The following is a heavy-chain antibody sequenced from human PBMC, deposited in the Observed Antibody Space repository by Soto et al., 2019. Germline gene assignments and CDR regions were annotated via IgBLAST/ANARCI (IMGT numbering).Heavy chain of an antibody. CDR2: INHSGSA. Sequence: SETLSLTCAVYGGSFNDYYWSWIRQPPGKGLEWIGEINHSGSANYNPSLKSRVTISVDTSKNQFSLKLSSVTAADTAVYHCARVAVSYDYYAMDVWGQGTTVTV. D-gene: IGHD6-19*01. CDR3: ARVAVSYDYYAMDV. CDR1: GGSFNDYY. J-gene: IGHJ6*02. V-gene: IGHV4-34*01.